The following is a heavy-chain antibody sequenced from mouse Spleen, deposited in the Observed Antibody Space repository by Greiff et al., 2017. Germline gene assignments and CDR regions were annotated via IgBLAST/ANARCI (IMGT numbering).Heavy chain of an antibody. CDR2: IWSGGST. V-gene: IGHV2-2*02. D-gene: IGHD4-1*01. J-gene: IGHJ3*01. CDR3: ARKNWDGAY. Sequence: VKLMESGPGLVQPSQSLSITCTVSGFSLTSYGVHWVRQSPGKGLEWLGVIWSGGSTDYNAAFISRLSISKDNSKSQVFFKMNSLQANDTAIYYCARKNWDGAYWGQGTLVTVSA. CDR1: GFSLTSYG.